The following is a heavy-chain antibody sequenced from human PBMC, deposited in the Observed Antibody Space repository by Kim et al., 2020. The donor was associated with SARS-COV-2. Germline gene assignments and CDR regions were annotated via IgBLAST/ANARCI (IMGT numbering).Heavy chain of an antibody. V-gene: IGHV4-39*01. CDR3: ARHRSTKAAAGIPYYFDY. J-gene: IGHJ4*02. Sequence: KSRVTISVDTSKNQFSLKLSSVTAADTAVYYCARHRSTKAAAGIPYYFDYWGQGTLVTVSS. D-gene: IGHD6-13*01.